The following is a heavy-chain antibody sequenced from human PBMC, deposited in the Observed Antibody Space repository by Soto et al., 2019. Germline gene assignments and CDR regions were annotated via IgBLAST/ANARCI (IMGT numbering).Heavy chain of an antibody. CDR1: GYTFTSYG. CDR2: ISAYNGNT. J-gene: IGHJ4*02. V-gene: IGHV1-18*01. Sequence: QVQLVQSGAEVKKPGASVKVSCKASGYTFTSYGISWVRQAPGQGREWMGWISAYNGNTNYAQKLQGRVTMPTDTYTNTAYMELRSLRYDDTAVYYCARGDTVSTVKFDYWGQGTLVTVSS. CDR3: ARGDTVSTVKFDY. D-gene: IGHD4-17*01.